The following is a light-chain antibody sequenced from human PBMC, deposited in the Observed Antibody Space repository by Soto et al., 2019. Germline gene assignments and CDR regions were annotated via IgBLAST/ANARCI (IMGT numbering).Light chain of an antibody. CDR3: QHYGGSPLT. J-gene: IGKJ1*01. CDR2: DTS. CDR1: QSLTNSY. Sequence: IVFSQSPGTPSLSPGERATLSCRSSQSLTNSYIAWYQMKPGQAPRLLIYDTSSRATGIPDRFSGSGSGADFTLTITRLEAEDFAVYFCQHYGGSPLTFGQGTKVDIK. V-gene: IGKV3-20*01.